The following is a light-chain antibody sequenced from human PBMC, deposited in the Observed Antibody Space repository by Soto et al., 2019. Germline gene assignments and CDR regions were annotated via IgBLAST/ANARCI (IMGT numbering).Light chain of an antibody. V-gene: IGKV1-12*01. CDR1: QGITSW. CDR3: QQTITIPLT. CDR2: RAS. J-gene: IGKJ4*01. Sequence: DIQMTQSPSSVSASVGDRVTITCRASQGITSWLAWYQQKPGKAPKLLIYRASNLQSGVPSRFSCSGSGTDFTLTISGLQPADFATYYCQQTITIPLTFGGGTKVEIK.